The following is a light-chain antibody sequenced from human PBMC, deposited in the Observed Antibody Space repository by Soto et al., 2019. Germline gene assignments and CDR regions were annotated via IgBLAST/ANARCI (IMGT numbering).Light chain of an antibody. CDR3: AAWDDSLNGLV. CDR1: SCNIGSNT. V-gene: IGLV1-44*01. Sequence: QYVLTQPPSASGTPGQRVTISCSGSSCNIGSNTVNWYQQLPGTAPKLLIYNNNQRPSGVPDRFSGSKSGTSASLAISGLQSEDEADYYCAAWDDSLNGLVFGTGTKLTAL. CDR2: NNN. J-gene: IGLJ1*01.